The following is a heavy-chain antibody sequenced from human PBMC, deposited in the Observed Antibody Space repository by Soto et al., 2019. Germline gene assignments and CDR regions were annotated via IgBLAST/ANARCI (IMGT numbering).Heavy chain of an antibody. D-gene: IGHD3-22*01. V-gene: IGHV4-34*01. J-gene: IGHJ4*02. CDR2: ISHSGST. CDR3: ARGYESSRRYLPLLDY. CDR1: SGSFSGYY. Sequence: QVQLQQWGAGLLKPSETLSLRCVVNSGSFSGYYWTWIRQTPGKGLEWIGEISHSGSTNYNPSLMSRVTMSADTSKKQSSRRLSSATAADTALYFCARGYESSRRYLPLLDYWCQGNLVTVSS.